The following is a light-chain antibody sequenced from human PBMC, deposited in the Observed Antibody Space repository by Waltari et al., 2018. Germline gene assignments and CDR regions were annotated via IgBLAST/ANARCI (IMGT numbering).Light chain of an antibody. CDR2: DVC. V-gene: IGKV3-20*01. J-gene: IGKJ1*01. CDR1: QCAGRS. Sequence: EIVLTQSPGTLFLSQGERATLSCRASQCAGRSLIWYQQKPGQAPRLRIYDVCRRATGIPDRFSVSGYGTDFSLTISRLEPEDFAVYYCQKYERLPATFGQGTTVEIK. CDR3: QKYERLPAT.